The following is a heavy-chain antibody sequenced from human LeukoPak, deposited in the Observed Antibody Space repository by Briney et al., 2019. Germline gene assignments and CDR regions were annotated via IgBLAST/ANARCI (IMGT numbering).Heavy chain of an antibody. CDR1: GGSISSYY. CDR2: IYYSGST. V-gene: IGHV4-59*01. CDR3: ARTALSSGRFDY. D-gene: IGHD6-19*01. J-gene: IGHJ4*02. Sequence: SETLSLTCTVSGGSISSYYWSWIRQPPGKGLGWIGYIYYSGSTNYNPSLKSRVTISVDTSKNQFSLKLSSVTAADTAVYYCARTALSSGRFDYWGQGTLVTVSS.